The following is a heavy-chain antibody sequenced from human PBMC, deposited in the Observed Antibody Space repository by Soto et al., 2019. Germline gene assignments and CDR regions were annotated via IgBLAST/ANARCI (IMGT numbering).Heavy chain of an antibody. D-gene: IGHD6-6*01. J-gene: IGHJ4*02. V-gene: IGHV1-18*04. CDR3: ARTKYSSSSEMYY. CDR2: ISGYNGNR. Sequence: GASVKVSCKSSGFSFSSYGVTWVRQAPGQGLEWMGWISGYNGNRNYAQNLQGRVTMTTDTSTSTAYMELRSLRSDDTAVYYCARTKYSSSSEMYYWGQGTLVTVSS. CDR1: GFSFSSYG.